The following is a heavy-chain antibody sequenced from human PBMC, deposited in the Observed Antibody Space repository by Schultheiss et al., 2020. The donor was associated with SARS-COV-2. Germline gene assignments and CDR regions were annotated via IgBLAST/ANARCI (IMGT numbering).Heavy chain of an antibody. CDR3: ARDEGWDHLLQH. CDR2: ISYDGSNK. Sequence: GGSLRLSCAASGFTFSSYAMHWVRQAPGKGLEWVAVISYDGSNKYYADSVKGRFTISRDNAKNSLYLQIDSLRAEDTAVYYCARDEGWDHLLQHWGQGTLVTVSS. D-gene: IGHD1-26*01. V-gene: IGHV3-30*14. CDR1: GFTFSSYA. J-gene: IGHJ1*01.